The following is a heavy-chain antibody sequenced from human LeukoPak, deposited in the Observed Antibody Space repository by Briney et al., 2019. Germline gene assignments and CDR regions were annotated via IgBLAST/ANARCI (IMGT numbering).Heavy chain of an antibody. D-gene: IGHD2-15*01. CDR2: ISSSSSYI. CDR3: ARDQHGSGYYYGMDV. Sequence: GGFLRLSCAASGFTFSSYSMNWVRQAPGKGLEWVSSISSSSSYIYYADSVKGRFTISRDNAKNSLYLQMNSLRAEDTAVYYCARDQHGSGYYYGMDVWGQGTTVTVSS. V-gene: IGHV3-21*01. CDR1: GFTFSSYS. J-gene: IGHJ6*02.